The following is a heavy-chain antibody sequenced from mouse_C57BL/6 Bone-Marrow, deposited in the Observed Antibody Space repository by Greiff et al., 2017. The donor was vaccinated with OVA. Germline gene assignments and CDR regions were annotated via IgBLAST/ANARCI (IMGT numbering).Heavy chain of an antibody. CDR3: ARRDLYGISFDY. V-gene: IGHV1-55*01. J-gene: IGHJ2*01. D-gene: IGHD2-1*01. Sequence: QVHVKQSGAELVKPGASVKMSCKASGYTFTSYWITWVKQRPGPGLEWIGDIYPGSGSTNYNEKFKSKATLTVDTSSSTAYMQLSSLTSEDSAVYYCARRDLYGISFDYWGQGTTLTVSS. CDR1: GYTFTSYW. CDR2: IYPGSGST.